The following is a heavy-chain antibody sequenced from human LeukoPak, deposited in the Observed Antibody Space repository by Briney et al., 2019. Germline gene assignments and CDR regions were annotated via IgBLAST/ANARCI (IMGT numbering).Heavy chain of an antibody. J-gene: IGHJ3*01. D-gene: IGHD5-18*01. V-gene: IGHV4-39*01. CDR3: ARPDQRGYSYGYSAFDV. CDR2: IYCSGST. Sequence: SETLSLTCTVSGGSTTSGNYYWGWIRQPPGKGLEWIGSIYCSGSTYYNPSLKSRVTIFIDTSKNQFSLKLLSVTAADTAVYYCARPDQRGYSYGYSAFDVWGQGTMVTVSS. CDR1: GGSTTSGNYY.